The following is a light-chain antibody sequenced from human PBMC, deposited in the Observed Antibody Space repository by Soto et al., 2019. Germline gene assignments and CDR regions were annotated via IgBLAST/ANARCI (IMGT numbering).Light chain of an antibody. J-gene: IGKJ2*01. Sequence: ENVLTQSPGTLSLSPGEGATLSCRASQSVTKNFLAWYQQKPGQAPRLLIYGASSRPGGIPDRFSGSGSGTDFTLTIPRLEPEDFAVYYCQQYGSSPYTFGQGTK. V-gene: IGKV3-20*01. CDR1: QSVTKNF. CDR2: GAS. CDR3: QQYGSSPYT.